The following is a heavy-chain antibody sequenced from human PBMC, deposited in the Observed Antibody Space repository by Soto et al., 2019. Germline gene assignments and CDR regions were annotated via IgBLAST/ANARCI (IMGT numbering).Heavy chain of an antibody. J-gene: IGHJ3*02. Sequence: GGSLRLSCTASGFTFSSYWMSWVRQAPGKGLEWVANIQQDGSEKWYVDSVKGRFTISRDNAKNSLYLQMNILRAEDTAVYYCARGDYFDSSGPFSDAFDIWGQGTMVTVSS. D-gene: IGHD3-22*01. CDR1: GFTFSSYW. V-gene: IGHV3-7*04. CDR3: ARGDYFDSSGPFSDAFDI. CDR2: IQQDGSEK.